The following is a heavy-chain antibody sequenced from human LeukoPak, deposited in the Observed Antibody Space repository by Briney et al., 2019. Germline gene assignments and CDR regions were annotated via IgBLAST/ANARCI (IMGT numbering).Heavy chain of an antibody. CDR2: IDPSDSYT. V-gene: IGHV5-10-1*01. D-gene: IGHD1-14*01. Sequence: GESLKISCKGSGYSFTSYWITWVRQMPGKGLECMGQIDPSDSYTNYRPSSQGHVTISADKSINTAYLQWSSLKASDTAIYYCARSDRILDVWGQGATVTVSS. CDR1: GYSFTSYW. J-gene: IGHJ6*02. CDR3: ARSDRILDV.